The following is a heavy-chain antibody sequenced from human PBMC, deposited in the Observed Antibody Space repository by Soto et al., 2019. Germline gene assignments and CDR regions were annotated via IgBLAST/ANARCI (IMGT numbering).Heavy chain of an antibody. J-gene: IGHJ4*02. D-gene: IGHD1-26*01. CDR2: ISYDGSNT. CDR1: GFTFSRYG. V-gene: IGHV3-30*18. CDR3: AKEGGLSGSYYISSSYYFDY. Sequence: GGSLRLSCVASGFTFSRYGMHWVRQAPGKGLEWVAIISYDGSNTYYADSVKGRFTISRDNSKNTLYLQMNSLRAEDTSVYYCAKEGGLSGSYYISSSYYFDYWGQGT.